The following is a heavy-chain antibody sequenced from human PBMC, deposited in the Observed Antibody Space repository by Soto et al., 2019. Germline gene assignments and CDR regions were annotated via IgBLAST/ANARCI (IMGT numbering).Heavy chain of an antibody. D-gene: IGHD7-27*01. CDR1: GASISSYY. CDR3: ARINWGDYKYYGIDV. J-gene: IGHJ6*02. Sequence: SETLSLTCTVSGASISSYYWSWIRQPPGKGLECIGYIYSSGTTNHSPSLKSRVTISVDTSKNQFSLKLRSVTAADTAVYYCARINWGDYKYYGIDVWGQGTKVTVSS. CDR2: IYSSGTT. V-gene: IGHV4-59*01.